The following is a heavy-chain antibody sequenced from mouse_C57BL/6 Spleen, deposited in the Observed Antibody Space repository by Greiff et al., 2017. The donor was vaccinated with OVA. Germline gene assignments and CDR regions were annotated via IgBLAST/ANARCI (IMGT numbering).Heavy chain of an antibody. CDR1: GFTFTDYY. J-gene: IGHJ2*01. CDR3: ARHDYDDVWAY. V-gene: IGHV7-3*01. Sequence: EVQVVESGGGLVQPGGSLSLSCAASGFTFTDYYMSWVRQPPGKALEWLGFIRNKANGYTTEYSASVKGRCTIARDNSQSILYLQMNALRAEDSATWYCARHDYDDVWAYWGQGTTLTVSS. CDR2: IRNKANGYTT. D-gene: IGHD2-4*01.